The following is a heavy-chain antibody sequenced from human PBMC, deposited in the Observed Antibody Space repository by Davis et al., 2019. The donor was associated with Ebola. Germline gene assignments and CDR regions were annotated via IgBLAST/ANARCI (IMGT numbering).Heavy chain of an antibody. CDR1: GDSVSVNSGG. V-gene: IGHV6-1*01. D-gene: IGHD5-18*01. J-gene: IGHJ6*04. CDR3: ARGWLRAGMDV. CDR2: TYYSSKWYN. Sequence: PSETLSLTCAISGDSVSVNSGGWNWIRQSPSRGLEWLGRTYYSSKWYNDYAVSVKSRITINPDTSKNQFSLQLNSVTPEDTALYYCARGWLRAGMDVWGEGTTVTVPS.